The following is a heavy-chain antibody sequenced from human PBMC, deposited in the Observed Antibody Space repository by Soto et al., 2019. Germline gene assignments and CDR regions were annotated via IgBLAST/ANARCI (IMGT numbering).Heavy chain of an antibody. V-gene: IGHV1-69*12. D-gene: IGHD6-13*01. CDR3: ARAYSSTPHPPDSYGMDV. CDR1: GGTFSSYA. CDR2: IIPIFGTA. Sequence: QVQLVQSGSEVKKPGSSVKVSCKASGGTFSSYAISWVRQAAGQGLEWMGGIIPIFGTANYAQKFKCRVTITANESTSTAYMELISMRSEDTAVYYGARAYSSTPHPPDSYGMDVWGQGTTVTVSS. J-gene: IGHJ6*02.